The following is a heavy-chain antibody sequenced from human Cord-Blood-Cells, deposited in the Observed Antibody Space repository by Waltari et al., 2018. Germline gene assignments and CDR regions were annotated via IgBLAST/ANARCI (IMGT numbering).Heavy chain of an antibody. V-gene: IGHV3-11*01. J-gene: IGHJ4*02. D-gene: IGHD6-13*01. CDR3: ASRSSWYFDY. Sequence: QVQLVESWGGWVKPGGSLRLFCAASGFTFRHYCTAWIRPAPGKGLEWFSYISSSGSTIYYADSVKGRFTISRDNAKNSLYLQMNSLRAEDTAVYYCASRSSWYFDYWGQGTLVTVSS. CDR2: ISSSGSTI. CDR1: GFTFRHYC.